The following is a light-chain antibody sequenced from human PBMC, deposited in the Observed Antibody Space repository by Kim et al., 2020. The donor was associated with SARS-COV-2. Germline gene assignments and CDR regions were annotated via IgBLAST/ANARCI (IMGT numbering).Light chain of an antibody. CDR3: QVWDSSTVV. CDR1: SIGSIN. V-gene: IGLV3-9*01. Sequence: VALGQTARITCGGNSIGSINVHGYQQKPGQAPVLVIYRDSNRPSGIPERFSGSNSGNTATLTISRAQAGDEADYYCQVWDSSTVVFGGGTQLTVL. CDR2: RDS. J-gene: IGLJ2*01.